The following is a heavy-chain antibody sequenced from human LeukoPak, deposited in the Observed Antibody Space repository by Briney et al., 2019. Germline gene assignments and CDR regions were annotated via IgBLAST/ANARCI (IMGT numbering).Heavy chain of an antibody. D-gene: IGHD5-24*01. J-gene: IGHJ4*02. Sequence: GGSLRLSCAASGFTFSSYAMSWVRQAPGKGLEWVSAISVSGGSTYYADSVNGRFTISRDNSKNTLYLQMNSVSAADTAVYYCAKGSSTGGYRDYWGQGTLVTVSS. V-gene: IGHV3-23*01. CDR3: AKGSSTGGYRDY. CDR1: GFTFSSYA. CDR2: ISVSGGST.